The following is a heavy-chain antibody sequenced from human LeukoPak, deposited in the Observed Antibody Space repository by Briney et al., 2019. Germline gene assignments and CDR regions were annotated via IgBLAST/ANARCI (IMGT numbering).Heavy chain of an antibody. J-gene: IGHJ3*02. CDR2: TYYRSKWYN. Sequence: SQTLSLTCAISGDSFSSNSAAWNWIRQSPSRGLEWLGRTYYRSKWYNDYAVSVKSRITINPDTSKNQFSLQLNSVTPEDTAVYYCARDYGGNSRGGGAPADDFDIWGQGTMVTVSS. V-gene: IGHV6-1*01. D-gene: IGHD4-23*01. CDR3: ARDYGGNSRGGGAPADDFDI. CDR1: GDSFSSNSAA.